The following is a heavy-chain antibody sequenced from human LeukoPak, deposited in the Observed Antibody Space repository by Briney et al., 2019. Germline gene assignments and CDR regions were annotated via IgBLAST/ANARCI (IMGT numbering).Heavy chain of an antibody. J-gene: IGHJ5*02. D-gene: IGHD6-13*01. CDR1: GGSISSYY. Sequence: SETLSLTCTVSGGSISSYYWSWIRQPAGKGLEWIGRIYTSGSTNYNPSLKSRVTMSVDTSKNQFSLKLSSVTAADTAVYYCARDYSSSWYGDGPCWLDPWGQGTLVTVSS. V-gene: IGHV4-4*07. CDR3: ARDYSSSWYGDGPCWLDP. CDR2: IYTSGST.